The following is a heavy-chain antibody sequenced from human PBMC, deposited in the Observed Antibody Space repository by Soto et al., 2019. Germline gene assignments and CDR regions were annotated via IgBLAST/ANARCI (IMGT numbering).Heavy chain of an antibody. CDR3: AREGYSTSPGPRGNWLDP. D-gene: IGHD6-6*01. CDR1: GYSFTNYD. CDR2: VSPNSGNA. V-gene: IGHV1-8*01. Sequence: ASVKVSCKASGYSFTNYDINWVRQATGQGLEWVGWVSPNSGNAGYAQKFQGRVTMTKNTSISTVYMELSSLRSEDTAVYYCAREGYSTSPGPRGNWLDPWGQGTLVTVSS. J-gene: IGHJ5*02.